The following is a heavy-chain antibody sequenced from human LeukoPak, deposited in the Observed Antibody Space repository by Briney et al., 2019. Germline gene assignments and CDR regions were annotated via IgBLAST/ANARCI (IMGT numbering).Heavy chain of an antibody. V-gene: IGHV1-24*01. CDR3: ARGPYCSSTSCYWSYYYYYGMDV. Sequence: ASVKVSCKVSGYTLTELSMHWVRQAPGKGLEWMGGFDPEDGETIYAQKFQGRVTMTEDTSTDTAYMELSSLRSEDTAVYYCARGPYCSSTSCYWSYYYYYGMDVWGKGTTVTVSS. CDR2: FDPEDGET. D-gene: IGHD2-2*01. J-gene: IGHJ6*04. CDR1: GYTLTELS.